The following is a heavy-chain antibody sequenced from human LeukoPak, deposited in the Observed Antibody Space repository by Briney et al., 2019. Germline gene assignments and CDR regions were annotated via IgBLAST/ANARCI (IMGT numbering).Heavy chain of an antibody. CDR3: ARYPGLEGTGSRGAFDY. CDR1: GGSIRRYY. D-gene: IGHD3-10*01. J-gene: IGHJ4*02. V-gene: IGHV4-59*01. Sequence: SETLSLTCTVSGGSIRRYYWSWIREPPGKGLECIGYLYYSGRTNYSPSLKRRLTISVDASKPQFSLNLNSVTAADAAVYYCARYPGLEGTGSRGAFDYWGQGALVTVSS. CDR2: LYYSGRT.